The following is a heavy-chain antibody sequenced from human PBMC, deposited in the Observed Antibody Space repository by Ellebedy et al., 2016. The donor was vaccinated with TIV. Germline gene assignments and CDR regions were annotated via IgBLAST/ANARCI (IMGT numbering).Heavy chain of an antibody. V-gene: IGHV4-59*01. D-gene: IGHD3-3*01. CDR3: ARFDYDVEGYYGLDV. J-gene: IGHJ6*02. CDR1: GASISRYS. Sequence: SETLSLXXAVSGASISRYSWTWIRQPPGKGLEWIRHIFFDGDTKYNPSLESRVTMSVDTSKNQFSLNLRSVTAADRAVYYCARFDYDVEGYYGLDVWGQGTTVIVSS. CDR2: IFFDGDT.